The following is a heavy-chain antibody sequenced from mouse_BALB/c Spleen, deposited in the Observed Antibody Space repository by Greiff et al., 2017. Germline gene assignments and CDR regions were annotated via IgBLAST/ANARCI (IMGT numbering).Heavy chain of an antibody. CDR2: IWGDGST. D-gene: IGHD2-3*01. CDR1: GFSLTNSG. V-gene: IGHV2-6-6*01. Sequence: VMLVESGPGLVAPSQSLSITCTVSGFSLTNSGVHWVRQSPGKGLEWLGVIWGDGSTNYNSAFKSRLSISKDNSKSQVFLKMNSLQTDDTARYYCAKPIYDGYYAMDYWGQGTSVTVSS. J-gene: IGHJ4*01. CDR3: AKPIYDGYYAMDY.